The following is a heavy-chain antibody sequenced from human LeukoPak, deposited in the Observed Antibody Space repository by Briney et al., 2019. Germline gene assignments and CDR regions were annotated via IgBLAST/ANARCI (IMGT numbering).Heavy chain of an antibody. CDR2: IRHDGTNE. CDR1: GLRFSTYG. CDR3: VKDPPSPDPYTNYLFDY. V-gene: IGHV3-30*02. D-gene: IGHD4-11*01. Sequence: GGSLRLSCAAPGLRFSTYGMHWVRQAPGKGLEWVAYIRHDGTNEHYADSVKGRFTISRDNPENTLYLQMNSLRAEDTAIYYCVKDPPSPDPYTNYLFDYWGQGTLVTVSS. J-gene: IGHJ4*02.